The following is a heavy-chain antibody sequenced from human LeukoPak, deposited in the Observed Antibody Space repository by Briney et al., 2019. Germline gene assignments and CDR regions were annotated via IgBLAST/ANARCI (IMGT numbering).Heavy chain of an antibody. CDR3: AREGYSSSFWYYYYMDV. J-gene: IGHJ6*03. CDR2: INRSGST. V-gene: IGHV4-34*01. CDR1: GGSFSGYY. D-gene: IGHD6-13*01. Sequence: PSETLSLTCAVYGGSFSGYYWSWIRQPPGKGLEWIGEINRSGSTNYNPSLKSRVTISVDTSKNQFSLKLSSVTAADTAVYYCAREGYSSSFWYYYYMDVWGKGTTVTVSS.